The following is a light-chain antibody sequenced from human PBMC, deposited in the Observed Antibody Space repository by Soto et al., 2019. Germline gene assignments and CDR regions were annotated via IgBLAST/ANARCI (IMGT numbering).Light chain of an antibody. J-gene: IGLJ3*02. CDR3: QSYDSSLSAL. CDR1: SSNIGAGYD. Sequence: QSVLTQPPSVSGAPGQRVTISCTGSSSNIGAGYDVHWYQQLPGTAPKLLIYGNSNRPSGVPDRFSGSKSGTSASLAITALQAEDEADYYCQSYDSSLSALFGGGTKLTVL. V-gene: IGLV1-40*01. CDR2: GNS.